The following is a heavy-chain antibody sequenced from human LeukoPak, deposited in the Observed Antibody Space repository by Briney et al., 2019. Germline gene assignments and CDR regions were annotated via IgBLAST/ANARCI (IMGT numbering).Heavy chain of an antibody. CDR1: GFTFSSYA. CDR3: AKGGRILDY. J-gene: IGHJ4*02. CDR2: ISGSGGST. D-gene: IGHD2-15*01. Sequence: GGSLRLSCAASGFTFSSYAMSWVRQAPGKGLEWVSAISGSGGSTYYADSVKGRFTISRDNAKNSLYLQMNSLRAEDTALYYCAKGGRILDYWGQGTLVTVSS. V-gene: IGHV3-23*01.